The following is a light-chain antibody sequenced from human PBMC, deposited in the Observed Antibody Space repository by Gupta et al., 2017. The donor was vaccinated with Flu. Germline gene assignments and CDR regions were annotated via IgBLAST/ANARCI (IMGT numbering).Light chain of an antibody. V-gene: IGKV2-28*01. Sequence: DSVTTQSPLSPHVTPGEPASISCRSSQSRVDSNGYNGLDWYLRKPGHSQQLLIYLGSKRASRVPDRFSGSGSGTDCALKISRVEAGDVGVYYCREALQTTWTFGQGTKVEI. CDR1: QSRVDSNGYNG. CDR2: LGS. J-gene: IGKJ1*01. CDR3: REALQTTWT.